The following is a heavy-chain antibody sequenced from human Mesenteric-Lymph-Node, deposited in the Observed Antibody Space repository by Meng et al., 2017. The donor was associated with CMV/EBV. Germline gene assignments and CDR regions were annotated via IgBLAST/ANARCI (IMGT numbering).Heavy chain of an antibody. J-gene: IGHJ6*02. CDR3: AKDRAVGYNWNSAYYYYYGMDV. CDR1: GFTFSSYS. CDR2: ISWNSGSI. Sequence: SLKISCAASGFTFSSYSMNWVRQAPGKGLEWVSGISWNSGSIGYADSVKGRFTISRDNAKNSLYLQMNSLRAEDTALYYCAKDRAVGYNWNSAYYYYYGMDVWGQGTTVTVSS. D-gene: IGHD1-7*01. V-gene: IGHV3-9*01.